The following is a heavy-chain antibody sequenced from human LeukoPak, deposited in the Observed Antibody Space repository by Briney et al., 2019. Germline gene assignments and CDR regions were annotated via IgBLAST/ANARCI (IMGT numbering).Heavy chain of an antibody. CDR3: AKELWFGELQGAFDI. CDR1: GLTFSSYG. CDR2: ISYDGSNK. J-gene: IGHJ3*02. D-gene: IGHD3-10*01. Sequence: GRSLRLSCAASGLTFSSYGMHWVRQAPGKGLEWVAVISYDGSNKYYADSVKGRFTISRDNSKNTLYLQMNSLRAEDTAVYYCAKELWFGELQGAFDIWGQGTMVTVSS. V-gene: IGHV3-30*18.